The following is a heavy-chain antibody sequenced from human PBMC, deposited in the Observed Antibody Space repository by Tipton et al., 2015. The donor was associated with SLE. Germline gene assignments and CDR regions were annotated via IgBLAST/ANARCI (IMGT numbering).Heavy chain of an antibody. V-gene: IGHV4-59*01. Sequence: TLSLTCTVSGGSISSYYWSWIRQPPGKGLEWIGYIYYSGSTNYNPSLKSRVTISVDTSKNQSSLKLSSVTAADTAVYYCARVTYYYDSSALGLFDYWGQGTLVTVSS. CDR1: GGSISSYY. J-gene: IGHJ4*02. D-gene: IGHD3-22*01. CDR2: IYYSGST. CDR3: ARVTYYYDSSALGLFDY.